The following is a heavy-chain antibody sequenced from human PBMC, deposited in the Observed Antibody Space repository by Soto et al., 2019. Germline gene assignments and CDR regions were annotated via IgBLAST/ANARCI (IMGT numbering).Heavy chain of an antibody. J-gene: IGHJ3*02. Sequence: PSETLSLTCAVSGGSISSGGYSWSWIRQPPGKGLEWIGYIYHSGSTYYNPSLKSRVTISVDRSKNQFSLKLSSVTAADTAVYYCARDPFSYYYDSSGYQGDAFDIWGQGTMVTVSS. CDR1: GGSISSGGYS. D-gene: IGHD3-22*01. V-gene: IGHV4-30-2*01. CDR2: IYHSGST. CDR3: ARDPFSYYYDSSGYQGDAFDI.